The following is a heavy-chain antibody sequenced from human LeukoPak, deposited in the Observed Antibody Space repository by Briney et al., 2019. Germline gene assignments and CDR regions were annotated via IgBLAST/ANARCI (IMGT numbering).Heavy chain of an antibody. CDR2: IYYSGST. J-gene: IGHJ6*02. Sequence: SETLSLTCTVSGGSISSYYWSWIRQPPGKGLEWIGYIYYSGSTNYNPSLKSRVTISVVTSKNQFSLKLSSVTAADTAVYYCARQASGYDYVMLEGYYYYGMDVWGQGTTVTVSS. V-gene: IGHV4-59*08. D-gene: IGHD5-12*01. CDR3: ARQASGYDYVMLEGYYYYGMDV. CDR1: GGSISSYY.